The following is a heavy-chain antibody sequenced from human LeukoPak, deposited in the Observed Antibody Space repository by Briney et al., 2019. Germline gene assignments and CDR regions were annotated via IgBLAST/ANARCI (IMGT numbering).Heavy chain of an antibody. V-gene: IGHV1-69*05. CDR1: GGTVSSYA. Sequence: VASVKVSCKASGGTVSSYAISWVRQAPGQGLDWMGGIIPIFGTANYAQKFQGRVTITTDESTSTAYMELSSLRSEDTAVYYCASGLSSSQYFDYWGQGTLVTVSS. CDR3: ASGLSSSQYFDY. J-gene: IGHJ4*02. D-gene: IGHD6-6*01. CDR2: IIPIFGTA.